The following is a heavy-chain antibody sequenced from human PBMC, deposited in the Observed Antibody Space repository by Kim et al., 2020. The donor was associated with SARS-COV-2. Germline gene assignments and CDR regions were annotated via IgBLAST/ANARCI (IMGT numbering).Heavy chain of an antibody. Sequence: ASVKVSCKASGYTFTSYDINWVRQATGQGLEWMGWINPNSGNTGYAQKFQGRVTMTRNTSISTAYMELSSLRSEDTAEYYCAILTGYYNSYYYYGMDVWGQGTPVTVSS. CDR1: GYTFTSYD. CDR2: INPNSGNT. CDR3: AILTGYYNSYYYYGMDV. D-gene: IGHD3-9*01. J-gene: IGHJ6*02. V-gene: IGHV1-8*01.